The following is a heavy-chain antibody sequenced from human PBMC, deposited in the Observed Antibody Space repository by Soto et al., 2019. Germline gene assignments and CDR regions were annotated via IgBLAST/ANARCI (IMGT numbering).Heavy chain of an antibody. CDR3: ARVLLYSASGRGWFDP. CDR2: IKQDGSQK. Sequence: GGSLRLSXAASGFSFRKFWMSWVRQAPGKGLEWVANIKQDGSQKYYVDSVKGRFTISRDNAKNSLYLQMNSLTADDTAVYYCARVLLYSASGRGWFDPWGQGTLVTVSS. CDR1: GFSFRKFW. J-gene: IGHJ5*02. V-gene: IGHV3-7*03. D-gene: IGHD2-2*02.